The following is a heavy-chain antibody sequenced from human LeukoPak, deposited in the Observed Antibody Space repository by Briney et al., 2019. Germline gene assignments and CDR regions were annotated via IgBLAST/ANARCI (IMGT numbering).Heavy chain of an antibody. V-gene: IGHV4-34*01. Sequence: PSKTLPLTCAVYGGSFSGYYWSWIRQPPGKGLEWIGEINHSGSTNYNPPLKSRVTISVDTSKNQFSLKLSSVTAADTAVYYCASGRIVATMNYWGQGTLVTVSS. CDR3: ASGRIVATMNY. D-gene: IGHD5-12*01. CDR2: INHSGST. CDR1: GGSFSGYY. J-gene: IGHJ4*02.